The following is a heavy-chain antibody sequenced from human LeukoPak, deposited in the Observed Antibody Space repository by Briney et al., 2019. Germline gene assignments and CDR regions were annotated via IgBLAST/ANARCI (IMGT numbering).Heavy chain of an antibody. CDR3: ARHYSSSWKGKFDY. CDR1: GYTFTSYG. V-gene: IGHV1-18*04. D-gene: IGHD6-13*01. J-gene: IGHJ4*02. CDR2: ISAYNGNT. Sequence: ASVKVSCKASGYTFTSYGISWVRQAPGQGLEWMGWISAYNGNTNYAQKLQGRVTMTTDTSTSTAYMELRSLRSDDTAVYYCARHYSSSWKGKFDYWGQGTLVTVFS.